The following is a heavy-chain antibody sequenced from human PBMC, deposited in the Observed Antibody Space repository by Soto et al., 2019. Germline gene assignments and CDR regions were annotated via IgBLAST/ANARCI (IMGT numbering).Heavy chain of an antibody. CDR3: AKTSHDYGTCAY. J-gene: IGHJ4*02. CDR1: GFTFSSYG. CDR2: ISYDGSNK. D-gene: IGHD4-17*01. Sequence: QVQLVESGGGVVQPGRSLRLSCAASGFTFSSYGMHWVRQAPGKGLEWVAVISYDGSNKYYADSVKGRSNISRDNSKNTLYLKMNSLRAEDTAVYYCAKTSHDYGTCAYWGQGTLVTVSS. V-gene: IGHV3-30*18.